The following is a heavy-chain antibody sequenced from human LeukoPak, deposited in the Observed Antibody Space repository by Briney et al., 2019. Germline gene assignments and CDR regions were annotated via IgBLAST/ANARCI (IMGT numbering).Heavy chain of an antibody. V-gene: IGHV4-59*08. J-gene: IGHJ4*02. CDR1: GVSISSYY. Sequence: PSETLSPTCTVSGVSISSYYWSWIRQPPGKGLEWIGYISYSGSTDSNPSLKSRVTISVDTSKNQISLKLSSVTAADTAVYYCARTYCRGGSCHFDYWGQGTLVTVSS. D-gene: IGHD2-15*01. CDR2: ISYSGST. CDR3: ARTYCRGGSCHFDY.